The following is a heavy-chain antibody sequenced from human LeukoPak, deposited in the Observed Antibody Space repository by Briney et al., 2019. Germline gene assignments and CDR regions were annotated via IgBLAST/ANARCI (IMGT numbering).Heavy chain of an antibody. D-gene: IGHD6-13*01. CDR1: GFTFSSYG. CDR2: IRYDGSNK. CDR3: ARVQQQLVFVYYYYMDV. V-gene: IGHV3-30*02. Sequence: GGSLRLSCAASGFTFSSYGMHWVRQAPGKGLEWVAFIRYDGSNKYYADSVKGRFTISRDNSKNTLYLQMNSLRAEDTAVYYCARVQQQLVFVYYYYMDVWGKGTTVTISS. J-gene: IGHJ6*03.